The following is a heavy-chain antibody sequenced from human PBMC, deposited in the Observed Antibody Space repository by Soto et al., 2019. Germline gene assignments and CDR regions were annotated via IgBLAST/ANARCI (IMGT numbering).Heavy chain of an antibody. V-gene: IGHV4-59*11. J-gene: IGHJ4*02. Sequence: QVQLQESGPGLVKPSETLSITCTVSGGSISNHYWSWIRQRPGKGLEWIGYIYYNGNTNYNPSLKSRVTMTVDTSKNQISLKLSSVTAADTAVYYCTRANWYSEDWGQGTLVTVSS. CDR2: IYYNGNT. CDR1: GGSISNHY. CDR3: TRANWYSED. D-gene: IGHD7-27*01.